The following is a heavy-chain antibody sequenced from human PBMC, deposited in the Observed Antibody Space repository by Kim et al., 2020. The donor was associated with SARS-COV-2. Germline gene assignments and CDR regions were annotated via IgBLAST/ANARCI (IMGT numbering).Heavy chain of an antibody. CDR3: ARVADSSGYYF. CDR2: NNHSGST. D-gene: IGHD3-22*01. V-gene: IGHV4-34*01. J-gene: IGHJ4*02. Sequence: SETLSLTCAVYGGSFSGYYWSWIRQPPGKGLEWIGENNHSGSTNYNPSLKSRVTISVDTSKHQFSLTLSSVTAADTAVYYWARVADSSGYYFWGQGTLVTASS. CDR1: GGSFSGYY.